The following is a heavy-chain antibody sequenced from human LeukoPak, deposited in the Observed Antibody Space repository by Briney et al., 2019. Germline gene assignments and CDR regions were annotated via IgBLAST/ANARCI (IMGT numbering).Heavy chain of an antibody. CDR3: AKAIAVAGTYAFDI. CDR2: ISGSGGST. CDR1: GFTFSSYA. Sequence: TGGSLRLSCAASGFTFSSYAMSWVRQAPGKGLEWVSAISGSGGSTYYADSVKGRFTISRDNSKNTLYLQMNSLSAEDTAVYYCAKAIAVAGTYAFDIWGRGTMVTVSS. D-gene: IGHD6-19*01. V-gene: IGHV3-23*01. J-gene: IGHJ3*02.